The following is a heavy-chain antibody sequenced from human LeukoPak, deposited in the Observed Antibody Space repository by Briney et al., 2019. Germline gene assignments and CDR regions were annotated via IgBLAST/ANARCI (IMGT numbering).Heavy chain of an antibody. V-gene: IGHV3-11*06. D-gene: IGHD6-19*01. J-gene: IGHJ4*02. CDR1: GFTFSDYY. CDR3: ARRGPSVAGPYDY. CDR2: ISSSSSYI. Sequence: GSLRLSCAASGFTFSDYYMSWIRQAPGKGLEWVSYISSSSSYISSADSVKGRFTISRDNAKNSLYLQMNSLRAEDTAVYYCARRGPSVAGPYDYWGQGTLVTVSS.